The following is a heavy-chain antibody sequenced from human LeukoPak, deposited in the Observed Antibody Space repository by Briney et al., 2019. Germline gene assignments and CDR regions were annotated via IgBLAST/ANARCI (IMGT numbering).Heavy chain of an antibody. J-gene: IGHJ6*02. V-gene: IGHV1-8*01. D-gene: IGHD6-13*01. CDR1: GYTFTSYA. CDR3: ARVPRGAAADYYYYGMDV. CDR2: MNPNSGNT. Sequence: ASVKVSCKASGYTFTSYAINWVRQATGQGLEWMGWMNPNSGNTGYAQKFQGRVTMTRNTSISTAYMELSSLRSGDTAVYYCARVPRGAAADYYYYGMDVWGQGTTVTVSS.